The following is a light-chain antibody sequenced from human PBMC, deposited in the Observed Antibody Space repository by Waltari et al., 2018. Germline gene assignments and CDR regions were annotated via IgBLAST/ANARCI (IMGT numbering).Light chain of an antibody. CDR2: DAT. J-gene: IGKJ4*01. Sequence: EIVLTQSPATLSLSPGERATLPCRASQSVSSLLAWYQQKPGRSPRLLINDATNRAPGVPARFSGSGSGTDFTLTISSLEPEDFAVYYCQQRSNWPPLSFGGGTKVEIK. CDR1: QSVSSL. V-gene: IGKV3-11*01. CDR3: QQRSNWPPLS.